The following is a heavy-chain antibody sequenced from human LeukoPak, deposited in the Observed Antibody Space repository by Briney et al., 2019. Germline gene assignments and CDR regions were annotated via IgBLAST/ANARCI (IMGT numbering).Heavy chain of an antibody. CDR2: ITNDGSIT. CDR3: ARDRPHNWFDP. Sequence: GGSLRLSCAASGFTLSDYWMHWVRQAPGKGLVWVSRITNDGSITTYAESVRGRFTISRDNAKNMVYLQMNSLRADDTAVYYCARDRPHNWFDPWGQGTLVTVSS. CDR1: GFTLSDYW. V-gene: IGHV3-74*03. J-gene: IGHJ5*02.